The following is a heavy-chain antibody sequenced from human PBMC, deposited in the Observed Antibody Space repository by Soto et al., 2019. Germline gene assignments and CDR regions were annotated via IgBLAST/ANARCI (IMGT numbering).Heavy chain of an antibody. V-gene: IGHV4-34*01. CDR1: GGSFSGYY. Sequence: QVQLQQWGAGLLKPSETLSLTCAVYGGSFSGYYWTWIRQPPGKGLAWIGDINHSGSTNYNPSVKSRVTISVDTAKNQFSLMRSCVTAADTAVYYCARGPMGDYIWGSYRADAFDIWGRGTMVTVSS. CDR2: INHSGST. D-gene: IGHD3-16*02. J-gene: IGHJ3*02. CDR3: ARGPMGDYIWGSYRADAFDI.